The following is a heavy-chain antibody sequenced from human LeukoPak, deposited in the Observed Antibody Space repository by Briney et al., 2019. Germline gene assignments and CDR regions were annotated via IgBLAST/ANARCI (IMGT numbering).Heavy chain of an antibody. D-gene: IGHD4-17*01. Sequence: SETLSLTCAVSGTSFSSYYWSWIRQSPEKGLEWIGEINHSGYTNNNPSLKSRVTMSIDTSNNRFSLRLGSVTAADTAVYFCARMTTGHDYWGQGILVTVSS. J-gene: IGHJ4*02. V-gene: IGHV4-34*01. CDR1: GTSFSSYY. CDR3: ARMTTGHDY. CDR2: INHSGYT.